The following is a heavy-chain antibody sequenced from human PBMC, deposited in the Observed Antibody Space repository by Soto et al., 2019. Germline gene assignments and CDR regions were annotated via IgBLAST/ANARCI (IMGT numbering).Heavy chain of an antibody. J-gene: IGHJ4*02. CDR1: GGSISSGGYS. CDR3: ASSHAGAHITAAVH. Sequence: QLQLQESGSGLVKPSQTLSLTCAVSGGSISSGGYSWSWIRQPPGKGLEWIGYIYHSGSTYYNPSLKRRFTISVARSKNHFSLKLSSVTAADTAVYYCASSHAGAHITAAVHWGQGTLVTVSS. V-gene: IGHV4-30-2*01. CDR2: IYHSGST. D-gene: IGHD6-13*01.